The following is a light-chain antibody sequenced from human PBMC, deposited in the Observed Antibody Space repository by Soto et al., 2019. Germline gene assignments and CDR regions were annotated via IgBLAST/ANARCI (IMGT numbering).Light chain of an antibody. CDR2: KAS. CDR1: QSLGSL. Sequence: DIQMTQSPSTLSASVGDRVSITCRASQSLGSLLAWYQQKPGKAPKVLIYKASSLEGGVPSRFSGSESGTEFTLTISSLQPDDSATYYYQQYSSYPWTFGQGTKVEIK. CDR3: QQYSSYPWT. V-gene: IGKV1-5*03. J-gene: IGKJ1*01.